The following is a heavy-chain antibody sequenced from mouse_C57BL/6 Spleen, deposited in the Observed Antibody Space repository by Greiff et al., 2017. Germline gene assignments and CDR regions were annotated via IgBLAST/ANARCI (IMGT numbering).Heavy chain of an antibody. Sequence: VQLQQSGAELARPGASVKMSCKASGYTFTRYTMHWVKQRPGQGLEWIGYINPSSGYTKYNQKFKDKATLTADKSSSTAYMQLSSLTSEDSAVYYCARYGDYYGSWAWVAYWGQGTLVTVSA. CDR2: INPSSGYT. CDR3: ARYGDYYGSWAWVAY. J-gene: IGHJ3*01. D-gene: IGHD1-1*01. CDR1: GYTFTRYT. V-gene: IGHV1-4*01.